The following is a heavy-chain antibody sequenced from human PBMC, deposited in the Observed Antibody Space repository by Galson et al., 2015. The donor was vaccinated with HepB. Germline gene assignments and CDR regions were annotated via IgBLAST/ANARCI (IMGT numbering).Heavy chain of an antibody. Sequence: SLRLSCAASGFTFSSYGMHWVRQAPGKGLEWVAVISYDGSNKYYADSVKGRFTISRDNSKNTLYLQMNNLRAEDTAVYYCAKDRDIVVLPAAGEFDPWGQGTLVTVSS. CDR2: ISYDGSNK. CDR3: AKDRDIVVLPAAGEFDP. V-gene: IGHV3-30*18. J-gene: IGHJ5*02. D-gene: IGHD2-2*01. CDR1: GFTFSSYG.